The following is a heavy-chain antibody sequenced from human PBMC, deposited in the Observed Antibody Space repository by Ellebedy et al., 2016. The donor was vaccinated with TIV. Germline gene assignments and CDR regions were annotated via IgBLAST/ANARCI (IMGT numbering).Heavy chain of an antibody. V-gene: IGHV3-30*18. Sequence: GESLKISCAASGFTFSNYGMHWVRQAPGRGLEWVAVISYAGSNKYYADSVKGRFTISRDNTDNVVYLNMKSLRTEDTAVYYCAKDAKEKARISWEHDSWGQGTLVTVSS. J-gene: IGHJ5*02. CDR1: GFTFSNYG. D-gene: IGHD5-24*01. CDR2: ISYAGSNK. CDR3: AKDAKEKARISWEHDS.